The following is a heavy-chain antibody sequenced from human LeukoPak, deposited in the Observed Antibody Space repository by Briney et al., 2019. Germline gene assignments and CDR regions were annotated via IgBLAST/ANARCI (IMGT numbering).Heavy chain of an antibody. CDR1: GFTFSSYG. J-gene: IGHJ4*02. V-gene: IGHV3-30*18. CDR3: AKDGGIAVALDY. CDR2: ISYDGSNK. D-gene: IGHD6-19*01. Sequence: GGSLRLSCAASGFTFSSYGMHWVRQAPGKGLEWVAVISYDGSNKYYADSVKGRFTISRDNSKNTLYLQMNSLRAEDTAVYYCAKDGGIAVALDYWGQGTLVTVSS.